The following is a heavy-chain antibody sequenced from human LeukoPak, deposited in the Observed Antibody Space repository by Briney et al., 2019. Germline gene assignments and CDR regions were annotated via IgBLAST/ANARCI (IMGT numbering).Heavy chain of an antibody. CDR2: ISAYNGNT. Sequence: ASVKVSCKASGYTFTSYGISWVQQAPGQRLEWIGWISAYNGNTNYAQKLQGRVTMTTDTSTSTAYMELRSLRSDDTAVYYCAREIRYNWKGYYYYYYMDVWGKGTTVTVSS. J-gene: IGHJ6*03. V-gene: IGHV1-18*01. CDR1: GYTFTSYG. D-gene: IGHD1-20*01. CDR3: AREIRYNWKGYYYYYYMDV.